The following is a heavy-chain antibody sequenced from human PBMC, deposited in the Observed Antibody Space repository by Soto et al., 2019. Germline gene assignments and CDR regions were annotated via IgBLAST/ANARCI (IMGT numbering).Heavy chain of an antibody. Sequence: EVQLLESAGAFVQPGGSLRLSCAASGFTINSYAMSWVRQAPGKGLEWVSAIGSDGTAIQYADSVKGRFTISKDNSNDMLYLQMNSLRAEDTAVYYCVRPGLTVPGTRYFDHWGQGALVTVSS. V-gene: IGHV3-23*05. CDR3: VRPGLTVPGTRYFDH. CDR2: IGSDGTAI. J-gene: IGHJ4*02. D-gene: IGHD6-19*01. CDR1: GFTINSYA.